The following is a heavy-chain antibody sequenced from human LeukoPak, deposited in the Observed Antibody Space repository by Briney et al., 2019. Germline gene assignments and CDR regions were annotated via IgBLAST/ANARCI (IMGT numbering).Heavy chain of an antibody. CDR3: ARQTGSGLFILP. J-gene: IGHJ4*02. CDR2: INHSGST. Sequence: SETLSLACAVSGGSLSGYYWTWIRQPPGKGLEWIGEINHSGSTYYNASLKSQVSISIDTSKNQFSLRLTSVTAADTAVYYYARQTGSGLFILPGGQGTLVTVSS. V-gene: IGHV4-34*01. D-gene: IGHD3/OR15-3a*01. CDR1: GGSLSGYY.